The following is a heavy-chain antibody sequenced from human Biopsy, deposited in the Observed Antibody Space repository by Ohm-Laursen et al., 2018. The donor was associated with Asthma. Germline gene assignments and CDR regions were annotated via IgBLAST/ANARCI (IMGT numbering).Heavy chain of an antibody. V-gene: IGHV1-69*13. J-gene: IGHJ4*02. CDR1: GGTFNTSV. Sequence: GPSVKASRKSLGGTFNTSVIGWVRQAPGQGLEWLGGINSVFGTTTYPQKFQDRAAITADDSTSTVYMELSSLRSEDTAVYYCARKAGSCISRTCYSLDFWGQGTLVTVSS. D-gene: IGHD2-2*01. CDR2: INSVFGTT. CDR3: ARKAGSCISRTCYSLDF.